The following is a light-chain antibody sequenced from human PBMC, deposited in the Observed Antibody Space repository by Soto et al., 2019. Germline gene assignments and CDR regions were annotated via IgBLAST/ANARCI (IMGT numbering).Light chain of an antibody. CDR3: CSYAGSYTLYV. CDR2: DVS. V-gene: IGLV2-11*01. Sequence: QSALTQPRSVSGSPGQSVTISCTGTSSDVGGYNYVSWYQQHPGKAPKLMIYDVSKRPSGVPDRFSGSKSGNTASLTISGLQAEDEADYYYCSYAGSYTLYVFGTGTQLTVL. J-gene: IGLJ1*01. CDR1: SSDVGGYNY.